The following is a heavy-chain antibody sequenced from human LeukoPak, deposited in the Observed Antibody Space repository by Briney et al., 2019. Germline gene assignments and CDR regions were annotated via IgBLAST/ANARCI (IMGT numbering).Heavy chain of an antibody. CDR1: GFTFSRNW. Sequence: GGSLRLSCAASGFTFSRNWMSWVRQAPGKRLEWVANIKQDGSEKYYVDSVKGRFTISRDNAKNSLYLQINSLRAEDTALYYCARGMTRPYYMDVWGKGTTVTISS. CDR2: IKQDGSEK. V-gene: IGHV3-7*01. CDR3: ARGMTRPYYMDV. J-gene: IGHJ6*03.